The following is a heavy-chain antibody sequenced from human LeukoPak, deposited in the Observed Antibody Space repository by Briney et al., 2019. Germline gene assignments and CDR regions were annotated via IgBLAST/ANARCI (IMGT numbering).Heavy chain of an antibody. CDR1: GYTFTSYD. V-gene: IGHV1-2*02. D-gene: IGHD2-2*01. CDR3: ARGTPAAMVGSTNFQH. Sequence: GASVKVSCKASGYTFTSYDINWVRQAPGQGLEWMGWINPNSGGTNYAQKFRGRVTMTRDTSISTAYMELSRLRSDDTAVYYCARGTPAAMVGSTNFQHWGQGTLVTVSS. CDR2: INPNSGGT. J-gene: IGHJ1*01.